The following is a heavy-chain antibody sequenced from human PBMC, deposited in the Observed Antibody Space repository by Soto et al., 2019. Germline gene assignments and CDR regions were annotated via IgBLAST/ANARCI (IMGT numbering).Heavy chain of an antibody. Sequence: QVQLVQSGAEVKEPGASVRVSCKASGYTFSSYGFSWVRQAPGQGLEWVAWISANSGDTNSAQKIQGRVTLTTDTSTRAAYMDLRRLSSDDTAIYFCARDFRDSCVGPSGICFDFWGHGTLVTVSS. CDR3: ARDFRDSCVGPSGICFDF. CDR2: ISANSGDT. D-gene: IGHD6-25*01. J-gene: IGHJ4*01. V-gene: IGHV1-18*01. CDR1: GYTFSSYG.